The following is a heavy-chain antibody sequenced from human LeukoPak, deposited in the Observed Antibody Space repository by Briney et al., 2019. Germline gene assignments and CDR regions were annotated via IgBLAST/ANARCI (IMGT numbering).Heavy chain of an antibody. CDR1: GYTFTSYD. CDR2: MNPNSGNT. D-gene: IGHD2-2*01. Sequence: ASVKVSCKASGYTFTSYDINWVRQATGQGLEWMGWMNPNSGNTGYAQKFQGRVTMTRNTSISTAYMELSSLRSEDTAVYYCARDDIVVVPAAITVLDYWGQGTLVTVSS. J-gene: IGHJ4*02. CDR3: ARDDIVVVPAAITVLDY. V-gene: IGHV1-8*01.